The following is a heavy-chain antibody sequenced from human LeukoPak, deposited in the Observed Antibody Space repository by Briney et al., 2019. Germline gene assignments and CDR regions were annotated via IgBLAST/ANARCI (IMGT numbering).Heavy chain of an antibody. CDR3: ARPSRGSVDY. CDR1: GFTFSTYA. Sequence: GGSLRLSWAASGFTFSTYAMSWVRQAPGKGLEWVSSISNTGGSTHYADSVKGRFTISRNNSKDTLYLQMNSLRAEDTAVYYCARPSRGSVDYWGQGTLVTVSA. CDR2: ISNTGGST. V-gene: IGHV3-23*01. J-gene: IGHJ4*02. D-gene: IGHD6-25*01.